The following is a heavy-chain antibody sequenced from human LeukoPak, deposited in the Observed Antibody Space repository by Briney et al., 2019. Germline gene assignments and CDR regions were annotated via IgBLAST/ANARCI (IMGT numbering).Heavy chain of an antibody. V-gene: IGHV3-7*01. D-gene: IGHD5-12*01. CDR1: GFTFSSYW. Sequence: GGSLGLSCAASGFTFSSYWMSWVRQAPGRGLEWVANIKQDGSEKYYVDSVKGRFTISRDNAKNSLYLQMNSLRAEDTAVYYCARLCGYEQCFDYWGQGTLVTVSS. CDR3: ARLCGYEQCFDY. CDR2: IKQDGSEK. J-gene: IGHJ4*02.